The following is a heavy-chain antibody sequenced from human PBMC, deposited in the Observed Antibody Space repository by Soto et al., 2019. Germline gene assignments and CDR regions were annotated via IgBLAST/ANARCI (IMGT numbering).Heavy chain of an antibody. V-gene: IGHV5-10-1*01. CDR3: ARHGRVYYDSSGYYYTGMDV. J-gene: IGHJ6*02. D-gene: IGHD3-22*01. CDR2: IDPSDSYT. CDR1: GYSFTSYW. Sequence: GESLKISCKGSGYSFTSYWISWVRQMPGKGLEWMGRIDPSDSYTNYSPSFQGHVTISADKSISTAYLQWSSLKASDTAMYYCARHGRVYYDSSGYYYTGMDVWGQGTTVTVSS.